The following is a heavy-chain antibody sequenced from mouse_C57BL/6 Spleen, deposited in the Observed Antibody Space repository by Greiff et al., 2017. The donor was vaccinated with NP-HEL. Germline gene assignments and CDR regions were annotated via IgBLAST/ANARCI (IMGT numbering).Heavy chain of an antibody. CDR1: GYTFTSYT. CDR2: INPSSGYT. D-gene: IGHD2-1*01. V-gene: IGHV1-4*01. Sequence: QVQLQQSGAELARPGASVKMSCKASGYTFTSYTMHRVKQRPGQGLEWIGYINPSSGYTKYNQKFKYKATLTADKSSSTAYMQLSSLTSEDSAVYYCASYGNYETSFAYWGQGTLVTVSA. J-gene: IGHJ3*01. CDR3: ASYGNYETSFAY.